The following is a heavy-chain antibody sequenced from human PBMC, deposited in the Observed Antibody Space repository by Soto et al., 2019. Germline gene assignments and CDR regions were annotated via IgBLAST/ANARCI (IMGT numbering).Heavy chain of an antibody. Sequence: QVQLVQSGSEVKKPGASVRVSCRTSGYTFAANYIHWVRQPPGKGLEWMGWINPKSDETKFSQKFQGRVALTKDTTSNTVHLDVANLRSEDTAVYYCARWTSRGCYDSWGQGTLITASS. D-gene: IGHD3-16*01. CDR2: INPKSDET. CDR1: GYTFAANY. CDR3: ARWTSRGCYDS. J-gene: IGHJ4*02. V-gene: IGHV1-2*02.